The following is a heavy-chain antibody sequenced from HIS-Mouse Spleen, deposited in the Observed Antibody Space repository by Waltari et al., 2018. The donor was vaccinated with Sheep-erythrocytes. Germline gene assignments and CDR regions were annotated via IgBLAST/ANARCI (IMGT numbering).Heavy chain of an antibody. CDR2: NSYDGSNK. Sequence: QVQLVESGGGVVQPGRSLRLSCAASGFTFSSYGMHWVRQAPGKGVGWVAVNSYDGSNKYYGDSVKGRFTISRDNSKKPLYLQMNSLRAEDTAVYYCAKVRTVNYWYFDLWGRGTLVTVSS. V-gene: IGHV3-30*18. J-gene: IGHJ2*01. D-gene: IGHD1-1*01. CDR3: AKVRTVNYWYFDL. CDR1: GFTFSSYG.